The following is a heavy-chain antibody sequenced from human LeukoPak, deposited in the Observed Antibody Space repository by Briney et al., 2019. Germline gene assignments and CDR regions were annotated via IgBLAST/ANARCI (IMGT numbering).Heavy chain of an antibody. V-gene: IGHV1-2*06. J-gene: IGHJ4*02. CDR1: GYTFTGYS. CDR2: IHPNSGDT. CDR3: ARDGNNWSSLHY. D-gene: IGHD1-1*01. Sequence: ASVKVSFKASGYTFTGYSIHWVRQAPGQGLAGMGRIHPNSGDTYYAQKFQGRVTMTSDPSINTVYLELSMLRSDDTAVYYCARDGNNWSSLHYWGQGTLIPVFS.